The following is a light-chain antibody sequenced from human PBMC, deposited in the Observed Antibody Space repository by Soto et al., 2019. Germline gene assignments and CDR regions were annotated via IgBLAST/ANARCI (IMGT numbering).Light chain of an antibody. CDR3: QQTFGTPLT. V-gene: IGKV1-39*01. CDR1: ENIRSY. CDR2: AAS. J-gene: IGKJ1*01. Sequence: DIQMTQSPSSLSASAGDRVTITCRASENIRSYLNWYQQKPGKAPEVLIYAASRLQSGVSQRFSGSGSGTDFTLNLTRLQPEDFATYYCQQTFGTPLTFGQGTRVEI.